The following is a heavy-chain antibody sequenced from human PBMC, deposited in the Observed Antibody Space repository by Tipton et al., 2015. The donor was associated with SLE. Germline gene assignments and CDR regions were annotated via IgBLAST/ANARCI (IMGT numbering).Heavy chain of an antibody. V-gene: IGHV4-34*01. CDR2: INHSGST. J-gene: IGHJ4*02. Sequence: TLSLTCAVYGGSFSGYYWSWIRQPPGKGLEWIGEINHSGSTNYNPSLKSRVTISVDTSKSQFSLKLSSVTAADTAVYYCARGRLRLGYWGQGTLVTVSS. D-gene: IGHD5-12*01. CDR1: GGSFSGYY. CDR3: ARGRLRLGY.